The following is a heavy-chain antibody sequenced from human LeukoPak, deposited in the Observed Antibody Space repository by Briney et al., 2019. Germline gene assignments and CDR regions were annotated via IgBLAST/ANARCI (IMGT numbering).Heavy chain of an antibody. V-gene: IGHV3-74*01. CDR1: GFTFSSYW. Sequence: GGSLRLSCAASGFTFSSYWMHWVRQAPGKGLVWVSRINSDGSTTTYADSVTGRFTISRDNAKNSLYLQMNSLRGEDTAVYYCARQRVPSRYFDSWGQGTLVTVSS. J-gene: IGHJ4*02. CDR3: ARQRVPSRYFDS. CDR2: INSDGSTT.